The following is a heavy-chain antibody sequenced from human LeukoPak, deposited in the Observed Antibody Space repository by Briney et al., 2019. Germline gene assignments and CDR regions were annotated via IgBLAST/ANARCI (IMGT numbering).Heavy chain of an antibody. CDR2: IIPILGIA. D-gene: IGHD1-26*01. V-gene: IGHV1-69*04. J-gene: IGHJ3*02. CDR1: GGTFSSYA. Sequence: SVKVSCKASGGTFSSYAISWVRQAPGQGLEWMGRIIPILGIANYAQKFQGRVTITADKSTSTAYMELSSLRSEDTAVYYCARDGGGSNDAFDIWGQGTMVTVSS. CDR3: ARDGGGSNDAFDI.